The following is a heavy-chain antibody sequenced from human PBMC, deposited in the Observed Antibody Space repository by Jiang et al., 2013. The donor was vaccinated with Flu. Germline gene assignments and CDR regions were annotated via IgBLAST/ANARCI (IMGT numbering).Heavy chain of an antibody. J-gene: IGHJ6*02. CDR1: GDTFSSYA. CDR3: ARWGITGTTFYYYGMDV. V-gene: IGHV1-69*01. Sequence: SCKASGDTFSSYAISWVRQAPGQGLEWMGGIIPIFGTPNYAQKFQGRVTITADESTRTAYMEVSSLRSEDTAVYYCARWGITGTTFYYYGMDVWGQGTTVTVSS. CDR2: IIPIFGTP. D-gene: IGHD1-7*01.